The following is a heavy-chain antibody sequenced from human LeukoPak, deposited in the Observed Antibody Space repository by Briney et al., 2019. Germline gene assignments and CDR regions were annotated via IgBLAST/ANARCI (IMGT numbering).Heavy chain of an antibody. CDR3: ARGVRYEGDAFDI. J-gene: IGHJ3*02. CDR1: GGTFSSYG. D-gene: IGHD1-1*01. Sequence: ASVKVSCKASGGTFSSYGISWVRQAPGQGLEWMGRIIPILGITNYAQKFQGRVTITADKSTSTAYMELSSLRSEDTAVYYCARGVRYEGDAFDIWGQGTMVTVSS. CDR2: IIPILGIT. V-gene: IGHV1-69*04.